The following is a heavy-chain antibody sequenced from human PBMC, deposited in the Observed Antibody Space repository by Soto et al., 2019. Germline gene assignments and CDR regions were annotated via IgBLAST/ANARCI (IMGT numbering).Heavy chain of an antibody. J-gene: IGHJ3*02. CDR1: GGSISSYY. D-gene: IGHD6-13*01. V-gene: IGHV4-59*08. CDR3: ARRYSSAFDI. Sequence: QVQLQESGPGLVKPSETLSLTCTVPGGSISSYYWSWIRQPPGKGLEWIGYIYYSGSTNYNPSLKRRVTTSVDTSKNQFSLKLSSVTAADTAVYYCARRYSSAFDIWGQGTMVTVSS. CDR2: IYYSGST.